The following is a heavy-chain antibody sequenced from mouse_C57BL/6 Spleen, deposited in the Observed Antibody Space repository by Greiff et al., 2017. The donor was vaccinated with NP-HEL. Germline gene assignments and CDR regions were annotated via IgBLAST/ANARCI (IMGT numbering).Heavy chain of an antibody. V-gene: IGHV3-6*01. CDR1: GYSITSGYY. D-gene: IGHD2-2*01. CDR2: ISYDGSN. Sequence: DVQLQESGPGLVKPSQSLSLTCSVTGYSITSGYYWNWIRQFPGNKLEWMGYISYDGSNNYNPSLKNRISITRDTSKNQFFLKLNSVTTEDTATYYCARDLVNSGFDYWGQGTTLTVSS. J-gene: IGHJ2*01. CDR3: ARDLVNSGFDY.